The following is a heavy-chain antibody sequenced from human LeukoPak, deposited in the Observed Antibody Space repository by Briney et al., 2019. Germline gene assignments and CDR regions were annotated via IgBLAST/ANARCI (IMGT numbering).Heavy chain of an antibody. CDR1: GGSFSGYS. CDR2: INHSGST. V-gene: IGHV4-34*01. CDR3: ARPVYARYYFDF. Sequence: PSETLPLTCAVYGGSFSGYSWSWIRQPPGKGLEWIGEINHSGSTNYNPSLKSRVTISVDTSKNQFSLKLSSVTAADTAVYYCARPVYARYYFDFWGQGTLVTVSS. D-gene: IGHD2-8*01. J-gene: IGHJ4*02.